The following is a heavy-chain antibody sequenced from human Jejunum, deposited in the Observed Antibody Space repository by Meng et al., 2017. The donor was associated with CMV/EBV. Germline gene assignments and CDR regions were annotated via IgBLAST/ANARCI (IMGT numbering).Heavy chain of an antibody. CDR1: W. CDR3: ARDSSGSSYVTYYYYAMDV. V-gene: IGHV3-74*01. Sequence: WMHWVRQAPGEGLVWVARISHDGSSTTYADSVKGRFTLSRDNAKNTLFLQMNNLRAEDTAVYYCARDSSGSSYVTYYYYAMDVWGQGTTVTVSS. D-gene: IGHD1-26*01. J-gene: IGHJ6*02. CDR2: ISHDGSST.